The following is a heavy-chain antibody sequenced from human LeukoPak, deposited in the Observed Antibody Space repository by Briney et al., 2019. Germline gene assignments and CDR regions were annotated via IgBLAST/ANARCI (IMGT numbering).Heavy chain of an antibody. CDR1: GGTFNSYD. D-gene: IGHD6-19*01. J-gene: IGHJ4*02. V-gene: IGHV1-8*01. CDR3: ARSRGTYDNSGWRTFDY. CDR2: MNPNTGNT. Sequence: ASVKVSCKASGGTFNSYDINWVRQATGQGLEWMGWMNPNTGNTGYGERFQGRVTMTRDNSISTAYMELSSLTSEDTAVYFCARSRGTYDNSGWRTFDYWGQGTLVTVSS.